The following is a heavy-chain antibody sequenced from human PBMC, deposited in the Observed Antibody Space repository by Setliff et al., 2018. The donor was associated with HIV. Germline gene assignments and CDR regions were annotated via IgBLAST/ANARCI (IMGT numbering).Heavy chain of an antibody. CDR1: GGSISTYY. V-gene: IGHV4-59*01. CDR3: ARDVGAQLDV. Sequence: SETLSLTCTVSGGSISTYYWSWIRQPPGKGLGWIGSIYFTGSSDNNPSLKSRVTLSVDTSKHQFSLKLSSVTAADTAVYYCARDVGAQLDVWGKGTTVTVSS. CDR2: IYFTGSS. D-gene: IGHD1-26*01. J-gene: IGHJ6*04.